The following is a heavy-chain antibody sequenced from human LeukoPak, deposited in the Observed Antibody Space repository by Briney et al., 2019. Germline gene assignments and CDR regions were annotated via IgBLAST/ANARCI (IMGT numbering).Heavy chain of an antibody. CDR1: GFTFSSYW. CDR2: INTGGSST. Sequence: GGSLILSCAASGFTFSSYWMHWVRQAPGKGLVWVSRINTGGSSTNYADSVKGRFTISRDNAKNTLYLQMDSLRDEDTAVYFCARDYSYAFDIWGRGTMVTVSS. D-gene: IGHD2-15*01. J-gene: IGHJ3*02. CDR3: ARDYSYAFDI. V-gene: IGHV3-74*01.